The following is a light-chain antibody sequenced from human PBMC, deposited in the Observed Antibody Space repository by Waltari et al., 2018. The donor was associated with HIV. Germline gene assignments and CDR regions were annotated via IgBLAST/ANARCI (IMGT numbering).Light chain of an antibody. J-gene: IGLJ2*01. CDR3: SSYAGSNSWGV. CDR1: SSDVGGYNY. V-gene: IGLV2-8*01. CDR2: EVS. Sequence: QSALTQPPSASGSPGQSVTISCTGTSSDVGGYNYVSWYQQHPGKAPKLMIYEVSKRPAGVPDRFSGSKSGNTASLTVSGLQAEDEADYYGSSYAGSNSWGVFGGGTKLTVL.